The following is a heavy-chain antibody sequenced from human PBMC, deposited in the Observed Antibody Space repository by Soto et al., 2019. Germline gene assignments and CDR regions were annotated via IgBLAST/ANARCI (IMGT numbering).Heavy chain of an antibody. Sequence: GSLRLSCAASGFIFTHYAMNWVRQAPGKGLEWVSVIGGRGNSAYYADSVQGRFTISRDNSKNTLSLQMSSLTADDTAIDYCVREGRGSFEFWGRGTMVSVSS. CDR2: IGGRGNSA. CDR1: GFIFTHYA. J-gene: IGHJ3*01. CDR3: VREGRGSFEF. D-gene: IGHD5-12*01. V-gene: IGHV3-23*01.